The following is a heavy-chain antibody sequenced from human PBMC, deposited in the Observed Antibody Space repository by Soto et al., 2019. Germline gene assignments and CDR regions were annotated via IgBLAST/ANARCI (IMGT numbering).Heavy chain of an antibody. CDR2: ISSSGSTI. Sequence: GGSLRLSCAASGFTFSDYYMSWIRQAPGKGLEWVSYISSSGSTIYYADSVKGRFTISRDNAKNSLYLQMNSLRAEDTAVYYCAREAGNYDFWSGGHYYMDVWGKGTTVTVSS. V-gene: IGHV3-11*01. D-gene: IGHD3-3*01. J-gene: IGHJ6*03. CDR1: GFTFSDYY. CDR3: AREAGNYDFWSGGHYYMDV.